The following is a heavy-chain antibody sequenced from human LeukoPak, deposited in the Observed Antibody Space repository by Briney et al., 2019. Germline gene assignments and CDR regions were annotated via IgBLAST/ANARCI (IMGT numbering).Heavy chain of an antibody. V-gene: IGHV1-18*01. CDR1: VYTFTIYG. CDR2: ISAYNGNT. CDR3: ARDVSLPRWFDP. J-gene: IGHJ5*02. Sequence: GASVKVSCKASVYTFTIYGISWVRQAPGQGLEWMGWISAYNGNTNYAQKLQGRVTMTTDTSTSTAYMELRSLRSDDTAVYYCARDVSLPRWFDPWGQGTLVTVSS.